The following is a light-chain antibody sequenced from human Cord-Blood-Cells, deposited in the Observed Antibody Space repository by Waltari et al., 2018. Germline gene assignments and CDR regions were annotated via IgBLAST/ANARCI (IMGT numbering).Light chain of an antibody. Sequence: VIGMPQSPSLLSASTGDRVTICCRMSQGISSYLAWYQQKQGKAPALLLYASSTLKSGVPSRFRGSGSGNDFTLTISCLQSADFATYYCRQYYSFPQTFGHGTTLDLK. CDR2: ASS. V-gene: IGKV1D-8*01. CDR3: RQYYSFPQT. CDR1: QGISSY. J-gene: IGKJ1*01.